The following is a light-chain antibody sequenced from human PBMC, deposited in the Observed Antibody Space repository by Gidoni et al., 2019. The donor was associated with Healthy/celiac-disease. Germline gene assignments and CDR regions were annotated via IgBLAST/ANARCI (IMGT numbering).Light chain of an antibody. V-gene: IGKV1-39*01. CDR2: AAA. J-gene: IGKJ5*01. CDR1: QSITSY. Sequence: DNQMTQSPSSLSASVGDRVTITCRASQSITSYLHWYQQKPGKAPKLRIYAAASLQSGVPSRFSGSGSGTDFTLTISSLQPEDFATYDCQQSYSTPGVTFGQGTRLEIK. CDR3: QQSYSTPGVT.